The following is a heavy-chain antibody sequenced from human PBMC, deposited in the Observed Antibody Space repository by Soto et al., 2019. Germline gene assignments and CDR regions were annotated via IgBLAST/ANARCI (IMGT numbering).Heavy chain of an antibody. CDR3: ARAGKNLMYCSSTSCRGAFYYYYYYMDV. CDR1: GGSFSGYY. CDR2: INHSGST. J-gene: IGHJ6*03. Sequence: TLSLTCAVYGGSFSGYYLSWIRQPPGKGLEWIGEINHSGSTNYNPSLKSRVTISVDTSKNQFSLKLSSVTAADTAVYYCARAGKNLMYCSSTSCRGAFYYYYYYMDVWGKGTTVTVSS. D-gene: IGHD2-2*01. V-gene: IGHV4-34*01.